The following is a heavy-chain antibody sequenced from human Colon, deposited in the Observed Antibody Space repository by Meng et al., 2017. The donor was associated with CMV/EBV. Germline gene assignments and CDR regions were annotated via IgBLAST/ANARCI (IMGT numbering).Heavy chain of an antibody. V-gene: IGHV1-2*02. Sequence: QVRLVQSGTELKNPGASVKVSGKTSGYTFTANHLHWVRQDPGQGLEWMGWIYPQDGGTYFAQKFQDRVTLTRDTSITTAYMELSGLTSDDTAIYYCVRESWYFDFWGEGTLVTVSS. J-gene: IGHJ4*02. D-gene: IGHD6-13*01. CDR2: IYPQDGGT. CDR1: GYTFTANH. CDR3: VRESWYFDF.